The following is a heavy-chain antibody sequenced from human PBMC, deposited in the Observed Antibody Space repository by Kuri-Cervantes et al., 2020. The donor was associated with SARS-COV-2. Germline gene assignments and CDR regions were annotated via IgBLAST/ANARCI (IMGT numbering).Heavy chain of an antibody. D-gene: IGHD5-18*01. V-gene: IGHV4-38-2*01. CDR3: ARSGYSYGPETQGAFDI. J-gene: IGHJ3*02. CDR1: GYSISSGYY. Sequence: SETLSLTCAASGYSISSGYYWGWIRHPPGKGLEWIGSIYHSGSTYCNPSLKSRVTISVDTSKNQFSLKLSSVTAADTAVYYWARSGYSYGPETQGAFDIWGQGTMVTVSS. CDR2: IYHSGST.